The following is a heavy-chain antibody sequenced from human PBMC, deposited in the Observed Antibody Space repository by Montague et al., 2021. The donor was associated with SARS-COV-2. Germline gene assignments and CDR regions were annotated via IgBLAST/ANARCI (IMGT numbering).Heavy chain of an antibody. D-gene: IGHD6-19*01. CDR1: GGSISSSSYY. J-gene: IGHJ4*02. CDR2: LYYSGST. CDR3: ATQEDPSGWVPGPFDF. Sequence: SETLSLTCTVSGGSISSSSYYWAWIRQPPGKGLEWIGSLYYSGSTYSNPNLKSRVIISVATSKNQLSLKLSSVTAADTAVYYCATQEDPSGWVPGPFDFWGQGTLLTVSS. V-gene: IGHV4-39*01.